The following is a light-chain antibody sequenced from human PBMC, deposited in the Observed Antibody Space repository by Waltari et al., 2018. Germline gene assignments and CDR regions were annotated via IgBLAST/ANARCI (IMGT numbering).Light chain of an antibody. J-gene: IGLJ1*01. CDR1: GSDVGTYNL. Sequence: QSALPQPASVSGSPGQSITLSCTGTGSDVGTYNLVSWYQQHPGKAPKLMIYEVTKRPSGVSSRFSASRSGNTASLTISGLQAEDEADYYCCSYNDGPYVFGTGTKVTVL. CDR2: EVT. V-gene: IGLV2-23*02. CDR3: CSYNDGPYV.